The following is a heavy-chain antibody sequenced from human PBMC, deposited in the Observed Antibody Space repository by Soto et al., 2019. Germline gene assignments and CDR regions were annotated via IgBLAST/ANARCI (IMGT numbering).Heavy chain of an antibody. V-gene: IGHV4-59*01. CDR2: IYDSGST. Sequence: SETLSLTCTVSGGSISSYSWSWIRQPPGKGLEWIGYIYDSGSTNYNPSLKSRVSISVDTSKNQVSLKLGSVTAADTAVYSCARESSVGYYYYMDVWGKGTTVTVSS. D-gene: IGHD1-26*01. J-gene: IGHJ6*03. CDR3: ARESSVGYYYYMDV. CDR1: GGSISSYS.